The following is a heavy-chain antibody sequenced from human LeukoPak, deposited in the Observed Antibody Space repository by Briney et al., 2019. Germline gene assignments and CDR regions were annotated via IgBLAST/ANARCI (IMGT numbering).Heavy chain of an antibody. J-gene: IGHJ6*02. V-gene: IGHV1-69*01. Sequence: SVKVSCKASGGAFSSYAISWVRQAPGQGLEWMGGIIPIFGTANYAQKFQGRVTITADESTSTAYMELSSLRSEDTAVYYCASTLKKGDYYYYYGMDVWGQGTTVTVSS. CDR2: IIPIFGTA. CDR1: GGAFSSYA. CDR3: ASTLKKGDYYYYYGMDV.